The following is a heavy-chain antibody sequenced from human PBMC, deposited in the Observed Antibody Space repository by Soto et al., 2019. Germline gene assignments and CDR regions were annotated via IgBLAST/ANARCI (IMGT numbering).Heavy chain of an antibody. V-gene: IGHV4-39*01. CDR1: GGSISSSSYY. J-gene: IGHJ3*02. CDR3: ARHEGSRGTDAFDI. Sequence: SETLSLTCTVSGGSISSSSYYWGWIRQPPGKGLEWIGSIYYSGSTYYNPSLKSRVTISVDTSKNQFSLKLSSVTAADTAVYYCARHEGSRGTDAFDIWGQGTMVTVSS. D-gene: IGHD1-1*01. CDR2: IYYSGST.